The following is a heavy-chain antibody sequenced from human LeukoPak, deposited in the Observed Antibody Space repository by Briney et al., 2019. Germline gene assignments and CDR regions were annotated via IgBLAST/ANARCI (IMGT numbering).Heavy chain of an antibody. CDR2: IYTSGST. CDR1: GGSIIRYY. CDR3: ARENYDILTGYSYFDY. Sequence: PSETLSLTCTVSGGSIIRYYWSWLRQPAGKGLEWIGRIYTSGSTNYNPSLKSRVTISVDKSKNQFSLKLSSVTAADTAVYYCARENYDILTGYSYFDYWGQGTLVTVSS. J-gene: IGHJ4*02. D-gene: IGHD3-9*01. V-gene: IGHV4-4*07.